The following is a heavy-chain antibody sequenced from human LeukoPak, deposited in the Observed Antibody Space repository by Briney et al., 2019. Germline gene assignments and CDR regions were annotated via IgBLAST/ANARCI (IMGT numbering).Heavy chain of an antibody. CDR1: GGSFSGYY. D-gene: IGHD3-3*01. Sequence: SETLSLTCAVYGGSFSGYYWSWLRQPPGKGLEWIGEINHSGSTNYNPSLKSRVTISVDTSKNQFSLTLSSVTAADTAVYYCARGFITIFGVDPFDYWGQGTLVTVSS. J-gene: IGHJ4*02. CDR2: INHSGST. CDR3: ARGFITIFGVDPFDY. V-gene: IGHV4-34*01.